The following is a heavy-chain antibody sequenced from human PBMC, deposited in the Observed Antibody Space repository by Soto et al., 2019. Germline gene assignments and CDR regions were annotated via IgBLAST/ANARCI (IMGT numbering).Heavy chain of an antibody. CDR3: ARGTATVYFDC. CDR2: VSSSGNAI. CDR1: GFTLSDYY. V-gene: IGHV3-11*01. J-gene: IGHJ4*02. D-gene: IGHD5-18*01. Sequence: QVQLVESGGGLVKPGGSLRLSCAASGFTLSDYYMSWIRQAPGKGLEWVSYVSSSGNAIYYADSVKGRFTISRDNAKDSLYLQMNSLRAEDTAVYYCARGTATVYFDCWGQGTLVTVFS.